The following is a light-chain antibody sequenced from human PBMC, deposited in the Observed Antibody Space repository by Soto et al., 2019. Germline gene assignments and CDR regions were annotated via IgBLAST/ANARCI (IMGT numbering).Light chain of an antibody. CDR1: SSEVGGYNY. CDR3: SSYTSSSTRV. V-gene: IGLV2-14*01. CDR2: DVS. Sequence: QSVLTQPASVSGSPGQSITISCTGTSSEVGGYNYVSWYQQHPGKAPKLMIYDVSNRPSGVSNRFSGSKSGNTASLTTSGLQAEDEADYYCSSYTSSSTRVFGTGTKVTVL. J-gene: IGLJ1*01.